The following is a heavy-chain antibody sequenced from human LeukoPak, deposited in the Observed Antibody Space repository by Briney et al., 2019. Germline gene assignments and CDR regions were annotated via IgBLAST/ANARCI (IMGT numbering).Heavy chain of an antibody. J-gene: IGHJ4*02. CDR2: QDGSET. D-gene: IGHD2-2*01. V-gene: IGHV3-7*01. CDR1: GFTFSRYW. Sequence: GGSLRLSCAASGFTFSRYWMKQDGSETYYVDSVKGRFTISRDNAKNSLYLQMNSLRAEDTAVYYCVVVVPADSYFDYWGQGTLVTVSS. CDR3: VVVVPADSYFDY.